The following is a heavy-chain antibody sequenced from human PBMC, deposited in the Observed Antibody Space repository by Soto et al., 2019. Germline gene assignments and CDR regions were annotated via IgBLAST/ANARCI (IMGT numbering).Heavy chain of an antibody. V-gene: IGHV1-18*01. CDR2: ISGYNGDT. CDR3: ARDWATVNTGGFFDH. Sequence: QVQLMQSGAEVKKPGASVKVSCKASGYTFSSYGISWVRQAPGQGLVWMGWISGYNGDTNYAEDLQGRVTMTTDTSTSTAYMELRSLRSDDTAVYYCARDWATVNTGGFFDHWGQGTLVTVSS. CDR1: GYTFSSYG. D-gene: IGHD4-4*01. J-gene: IGHJ4*02.